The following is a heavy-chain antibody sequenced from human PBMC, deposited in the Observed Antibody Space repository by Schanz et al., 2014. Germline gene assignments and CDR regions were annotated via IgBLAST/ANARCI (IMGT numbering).Heavy chain of an antibody. CDR3: ARDLISSGWYG. CDR1: EFSFSSFG. CDR2: ISGSSSTK. D-gene: IGHD6-19*01. J-gene: IGHJ4*02. V-gene: IGHV3-48*04. Sequence: EVQLVESGGGLVQPRGSLRLSCAASEFSFSSFGMNWVRQAPGKGLEWVSYISGSSSTKYYADSVKGRFTISRDNAKNSLYLQMNSLRAEDTAVYYCARDLISSGWYGWGQGTLVTVSS.